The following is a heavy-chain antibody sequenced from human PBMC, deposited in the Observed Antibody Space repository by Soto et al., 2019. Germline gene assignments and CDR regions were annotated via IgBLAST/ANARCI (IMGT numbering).Heavy chain of an antibody. CDR2: IWYDGSNK. CDR1: GFTFSSYG. V-gene: IGHV3-33*01. CDR3: ARDEYYYDSSGSLVDY. D-gene: IGHD3-22*01. Sequence: QVQLVESGGGVVQPGRSLRLSCAASGFTFSSYGMHWVRQAPGKGLEWVAVIWYDGSNKYYADSVKGRFTISRDNSKNTLYLQMNSLRAEDTAVYYCARDEYYYDSSGSLVDYWGQGTLVTVSS. J-gene: IGHJ4*02.